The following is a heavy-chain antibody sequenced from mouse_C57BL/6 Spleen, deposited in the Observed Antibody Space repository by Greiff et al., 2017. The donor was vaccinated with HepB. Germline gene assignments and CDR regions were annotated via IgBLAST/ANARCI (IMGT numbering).Heavy chain of an antibody. CDR2: ISSGSSTI. Sequence: DVKLVESGGGLVKPGGSLKLSCAASGFTFSDYGMHWVRQAPEKGLEWVAYISSGSSTIYYADTVKGRFTISRDNAKNTLFLQMTSLRSEDTAMYYCARYGSSYFDVWGTGTTVTVSS. V-gene: IGHV5-17*01. CDR3: ARYGSSYFDV. CDR1: GFTFSDYG. D-gene: IGHD1-1*01. J-gene: IGHJ1*03.